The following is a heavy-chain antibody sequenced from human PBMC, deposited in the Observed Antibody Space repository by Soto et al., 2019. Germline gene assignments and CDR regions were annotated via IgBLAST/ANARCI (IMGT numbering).Heavy chain of an antibody. CDR3: AKDAHYCGGDCYSPNWAFEI. CDR1: GFTFNSYA. V-gene: IGHV3-23*01. J-gene: IGHJ3*02. Sequence: EVQLLESGGGLVQPGGSLRLSCAASGFTFNSYAMSWVRQTPGKGPEWVSSISGDGGYINYADSVKGRFTISSDSSKNTLHLPVNSMRAEDTAVYYCAKDAHYCGGDCYSPNWAFEIWGQGTVVTVSS. D-gene: IGHD2-21*02. CDR2: ISGDGGYI.